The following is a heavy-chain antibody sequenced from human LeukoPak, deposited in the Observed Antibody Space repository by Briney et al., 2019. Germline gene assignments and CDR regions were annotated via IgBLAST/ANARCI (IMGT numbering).Heavy chain of an antibody. J-gene: IGHJ6*03. CDR3: ARDTHYYGSGSYSFYYYYYMDV. CDR1: GGTFSSYA. V-gene: IGHV1-69*13. Sequence: ASAKVSCKASGGTFSSYAISWVRQAPGQGLEWMGGIIPIFGTANYAQKFQGRVTITADESTSTAYMELSSLRSDDTAVYYCARDTHYYGSGSYSFYYYYYMDVWGKGTTVTVSS. CDR2: IIPIFGTA. D-gene: IGHD3-10*01.